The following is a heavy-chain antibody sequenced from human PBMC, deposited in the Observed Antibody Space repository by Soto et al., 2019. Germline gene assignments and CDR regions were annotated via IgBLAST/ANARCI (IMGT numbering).Heavy chain of an antibody. J-gene: IGHJ4*02. D-gene: IGHD3-16*01. Sequence: QVQLQESGPGLVKPSETLSLTCTVSGGSISSYYWSWIRQPPGKGLEWIGYIYYSGSTNYNPSLKSRVTISVDTSKNQFSLKLSSVTAAGTAVYYCARHDYDYIWGSYYFDYWGQGTLVTVSS. CDR1: GGSISSYY. CDR3: ARHDYDYIWGSYYFDY. V-gene: IGHV4-59*08. CDR2: IYYSGST.